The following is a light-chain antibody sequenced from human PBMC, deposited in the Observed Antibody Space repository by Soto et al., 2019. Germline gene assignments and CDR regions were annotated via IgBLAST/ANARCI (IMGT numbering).Light chain of an antibody. CDR1: HNIERW. J-gene: IGKJ1*01. Sequence: IKLTQSHSTLSASVGERVTITCRASHNIERWMAWYQQKPGKAPSLLIFDASTLQSGVPSRFSGSGSGTEFTLTISSLQPEDFATYYCLQHNSYPPAFGQGTKVDI. CDR2: DAS. V-gene: IGKV1-5*01. CDR3: LQHNSYPPA.